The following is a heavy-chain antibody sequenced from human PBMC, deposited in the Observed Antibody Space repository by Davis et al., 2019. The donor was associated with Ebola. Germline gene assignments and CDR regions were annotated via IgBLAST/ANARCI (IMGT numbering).Heavy chain of an antibody. CDR1: GFTFSDYA. D-gene: IGHD4-17*01. Sequence: GESLKISCAASGFTFSDYAMNWVRQAPGKGLEWVSAISATGGSTYFADSVKGRFTISRDNAKASLYLQMNSLKTGDTAFYYCARDLGRVTVGNWGQGTLVTVSS. J-gene: IGHJ4*02. CDR2: ISATGGST. V-gene: IGHV3-23*01. CDR3: ARDLGRVTVGN.